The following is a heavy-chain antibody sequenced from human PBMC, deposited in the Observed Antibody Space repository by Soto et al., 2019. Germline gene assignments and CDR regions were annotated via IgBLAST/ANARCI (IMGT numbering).Heavy chain of an antibody. V-gene: IGHV1-69*04. CDR1: GGTFSSYT. Sequence: GASVKVSCKASGGTFSSYTISWVRQAPGQGLEWMGRIIPILGIANYAQKFQGRVTITADKSTSTAYMELSSLRSEDTAVYYCARDIKEVVVVVAASYYYYYMAVWGKGTTVTVSS. D-gene: IGHD2-15*01. CDR2: IIPILGIA. CDR3: ARDIKEVVVVVAASYYYYYMAV. J-gene: IGHJ6*03.